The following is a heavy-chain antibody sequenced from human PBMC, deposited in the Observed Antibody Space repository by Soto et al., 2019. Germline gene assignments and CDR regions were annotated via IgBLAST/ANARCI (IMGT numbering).Heavy chain of an antibody. D-gene: IGHD3-3*01. CDR1: GGTFSSYA. CDR3: ARDRGSRPGEAYDFWSGYSHGMDV. V-gene: IGHV1-69*13. J-gene: IGHJ6*02. CDR2: IIPIFGTA. Sequence: ASVKVSCKASGGTFSSYAISWVRQAPGQGLEWMGGIIPIFGTANYAQKFQGRVTITADESTSTAYMELSSLRSEDTAVYYCARDRGSRPGEAYDFWSGYSHGMDVWGQGTTVTVSS.